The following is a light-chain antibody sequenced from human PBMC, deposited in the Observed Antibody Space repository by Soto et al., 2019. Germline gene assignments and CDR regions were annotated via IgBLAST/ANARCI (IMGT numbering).Light chain of an antibody. CDR2: DNN. Sequence: QSVLTQPPSVSAAPGQKVTISCSGSSSNIGNNYVSWYQQLPGTAPKLLISDNNKRPSGIPDRFSGSKSGTSGTLDITGLQTGDEADYYCATWDGSLPGEVFGGGTKLTVL. J-gene: IGLJ2*01. V-gene: IGLV1-51*01. CDR3: ATWDGSLPGEV. CDR1: SSNIGNNY.